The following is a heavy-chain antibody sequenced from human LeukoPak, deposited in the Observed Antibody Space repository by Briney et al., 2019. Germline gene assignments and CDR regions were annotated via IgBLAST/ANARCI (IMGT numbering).Heavy chain of an antibody. V-gene: IGHV3-23*01. CDR3: AHPTEYSSSWYGNWFDP. CDR1: GFTFSRYA. J-gene: IGHJ5*02. D-gene: IGHD6-13*01. CDR2: ISGSGGST. Sequence: GGSLRLSCAASGFTFSRYAMTWVRQAPGKGLEWVSAISGSGGSTYYADSVTGRFTISRDNSKNTLYLQMNSLRAEDTAVYYCAHPTEYSSSWYGNWFDPWGQGTLVTVSS.